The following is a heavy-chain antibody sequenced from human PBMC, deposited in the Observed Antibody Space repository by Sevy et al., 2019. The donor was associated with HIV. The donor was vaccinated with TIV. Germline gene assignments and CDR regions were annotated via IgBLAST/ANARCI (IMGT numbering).Heavy chain of an antibody. Sequence: GGSLRLSCTASGFTLSSYSMNWVRQAPGKGLEWVSSISSSSSYIYCADSVKGRFTISRDNAKNSLYLQMNSLRAEDTAVYYCARVKARGTYYYDCSEEMAYYFDYWGQGTLVTVSS. CDR2: ISSSSSYI. J-gene: IGHJ4*02. CDR3: ARVKARGTYYYDCSEEMAYYFDY. CDR1: GFTLSSYS. D-gene: IGHD3-22*01. V-gene: IGHV3-21*01.